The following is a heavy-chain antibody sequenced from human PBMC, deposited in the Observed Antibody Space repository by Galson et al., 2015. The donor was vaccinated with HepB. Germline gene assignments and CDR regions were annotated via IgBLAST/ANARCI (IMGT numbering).Heavy chain of an antibody. V-gene: IGHV3-15*01. CDR3: TTDPPYSSSWYQPSDWYFDL. CDR1: GFTFSNAW. Sequence: SLRLSCAASGFTFSNAWMSWVRQAPGKGLEWVGRIKSKTDGGTTDYAAPVKGRFTISRDDSKNTLYLQMNSLKTEDTAVYYCTTDPPYSSSWYQPSDWYFDLWGRGTLVTVSS. CDR2: IKSKTDGGTT. J-gene: IGHJ2*01. D-gene: IGHD6-13*01.